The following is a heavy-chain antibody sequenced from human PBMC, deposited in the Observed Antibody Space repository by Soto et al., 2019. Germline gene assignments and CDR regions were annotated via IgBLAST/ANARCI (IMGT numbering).Heavy chain of an antibody. D-gene: IGHD5-12*01. J-gene: IGHJ4*02. V-gene: IGHV1-18*04. CDR2: ISAYNGNT. CDR1: GYTFTSYG. CDR3: ARDRSGYDSAFYGY. Sequence: ASVKVSCKASGYTFTSYGISWVRQAPGQGLEWMGWISAYNGNTNYAQKLQGRVTMTTDTSTSTAYMELRSLRSDDTAVYYCARDRSGYDSAFYGYWGQGTLVTVSS.